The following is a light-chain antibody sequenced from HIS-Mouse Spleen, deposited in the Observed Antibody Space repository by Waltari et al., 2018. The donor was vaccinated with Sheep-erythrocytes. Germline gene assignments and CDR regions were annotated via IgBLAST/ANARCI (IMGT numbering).Light chain of an antibody. CDR3: QSADSSGTRV. V-gene: IGLV3-25*03. CDR1: ALPKQY. J-gene: IGLJ3*02. Sequence: SYELTQPPSVSVSPGQTARITCPGDALPKQYAYWYQQKPGQAPVLVIYKDSERPSGIPERFSGSSSGTTVTLTIGGVQAEDEADYYCQSADSSGTRVFGGGTKLTVL. CDR2: KDS.